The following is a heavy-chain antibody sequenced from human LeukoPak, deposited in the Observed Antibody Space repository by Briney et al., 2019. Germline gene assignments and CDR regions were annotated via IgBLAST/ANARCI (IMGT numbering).Heavy chain of an antibody. Sequence: GGSLRLSCEASGFTFSRNWMNWVRQAPGKGLEWVSSISSSSSYIYYADSVKGRFTISRDNAKNSLYLQMNSLRAEDTAVYYCARDTITHYDSSGSLPLSFDYWGQGTLVTVSS. CDR3: ARDTITHYDSSGSLPLSFDY. CDR2: ISSSSSYI. J-gene: IGHJ4*02. D-gene: IGHD3-22*01. V-gene: IGHV3-21*01. CDR1: GFTFSRNW.